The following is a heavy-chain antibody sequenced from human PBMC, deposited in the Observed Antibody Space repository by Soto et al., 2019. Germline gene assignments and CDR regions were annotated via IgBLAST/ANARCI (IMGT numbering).Heavy chain of an antibody. CDR1: GFTFSSYA. Sequence: EVQLLESGGGLVQPGGSLRLSCAASGFTFSSYAMSWVRQTPGKGLEWVSAISGSGGSTYYADSVKGRFTISRDNSKNTLYLQMNSLSAEDTAVYYCAKDKQWLASYFYSWGQGTLVTVSS. CDR2: ISGSGGST. D-gene: IGHD6-19*01. V-gene: IGHV3-23*01. CDR3: AKDKQWLASYFYS. J-gene: IGHJ4*02.